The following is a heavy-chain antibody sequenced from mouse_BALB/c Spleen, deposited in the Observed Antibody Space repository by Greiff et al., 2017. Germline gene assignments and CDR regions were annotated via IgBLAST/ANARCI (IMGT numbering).Heavy chain of an antibody. V-gene: IGHV1S81*02. J-gene: IGHJ2*01. D-gene: IGHD2-3*01. CDR3: ARGDGTGYYFDY. CDR1: GYTFTSYW. Sequence: QVQLQQPGAELVKPGASVKLSCKASGYTFTSYWMHWVKQRPGQGLEWIGEINPSNGRTNYNEKFKSKATLTVDNSSSTAYMQLSSLTSEESAVYYGARGDGTGYYFDYWGQGTTLTVSS. CDR2: INPSNGRT.